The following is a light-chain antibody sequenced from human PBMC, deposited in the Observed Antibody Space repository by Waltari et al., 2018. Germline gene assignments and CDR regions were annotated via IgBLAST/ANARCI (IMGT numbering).Light chain of an antibody. CDR1: NIGSYS. Sequence: SYVLTQPPSVSVAPGETASIPCGGDNIGSYSVHWYQQKPGQAPVLVIFYDTDRPSGIPARFSGSNSGNTATLTITGVEAGDEARYYCQVWHADIDPGVFGTGTEVTVL. J-gene: IGLJ1*01. CDR2: YDT. V-gene: IGLV3-21*04. CDR3: QVWHADIDPGV.